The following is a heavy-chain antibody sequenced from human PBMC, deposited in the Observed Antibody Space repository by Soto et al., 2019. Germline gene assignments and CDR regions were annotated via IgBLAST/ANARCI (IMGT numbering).Heavy chain of an antibody. CDR3: ARVIRGAYYNSPLDT. CDR1: GYTFTGYF. CDR2: INPYSGGA. V-gene: IGHV1-2*02. J-gene: IGHJ5*02. D-gene: IGHD3-10*01. Sequence: GASVKVSCKASGYTFTGYFMHWVGQAPGQGLEWMGWINPYSGGADYAQSFQGRVTMTRDTSISTVYMELSRLRFDDTAVYYCARVIRGAYYNSPLDTWGQGTVVPVSS.